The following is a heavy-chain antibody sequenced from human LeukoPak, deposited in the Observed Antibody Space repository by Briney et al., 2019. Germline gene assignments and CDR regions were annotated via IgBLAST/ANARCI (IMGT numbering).Heavy chain of an antibody. Sequence: ASVKVSCKASGYTFTSYGISWVRQAPGQGLEWMGWINPNSGGTNCAQKFQGRVTMTRDTSISTAYMELSRLRSDDTAVYYCAREEVVVAAIESVSFRWFDPWGQGTLVTVSS. V-gene: IGHV1-2*02. J-gene: IGHJ5*02. CDR1: GYTFTSYG. CDR3: AREEVVVAAIESVSFRWFDP. D-gene: IGHD2-15*01. CDR2: INPNSGGT.